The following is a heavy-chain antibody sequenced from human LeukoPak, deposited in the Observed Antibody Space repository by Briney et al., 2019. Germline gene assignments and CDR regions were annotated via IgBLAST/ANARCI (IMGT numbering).Heavy chain of an antibody. D-gene: IGHD6-25*01. Sequence: GGSLRLSCAASGFTFSSYSMNWVRQAPGKGLEWVSSMSSSSSYIYYADSVKGRFTIFRDNAKNSLYLHMNSLRAEDTAVYYCARDGRMYSSEDVWGQGTTVTVSS. V-gene: IGHV3-21*01. CDR1: GFTFSSYS. CDR2: MSSSSSYI. CDR3: ARDGRMYSSEDV. J-gene: IGHJ6*02.